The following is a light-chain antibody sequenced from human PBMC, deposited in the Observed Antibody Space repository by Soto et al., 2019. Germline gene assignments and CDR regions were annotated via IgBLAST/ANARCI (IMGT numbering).Light chain of an antibody. J-gene: IGKJ4*01. V-gene: IGKV3-15*01. CDR1: QSVSRN. CDR3: HQYNNWPPLT. Sequence: EIVMTQSPATLSVSPGERATRSCRASQSVSRNLAWYQQKPGQAPRLLIYGASTRATGIPARFSGSGSGTEFTLTISSLQSEDLAVYYCHQYNNWPPLTFGGGTKVDIK. CDR2: GAS.